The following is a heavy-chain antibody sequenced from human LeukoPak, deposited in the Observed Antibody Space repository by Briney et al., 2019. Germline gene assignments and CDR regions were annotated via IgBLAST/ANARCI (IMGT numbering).Heavy chain of an antibody. CDR3: ARDERHSAGAFDI. Sequence: ASVKVSCKASGGTFSSYAISWVRQAPGQGLEWMGGIIPIFGTANYAQKFQGRATITADESTSTAYMELSSLRSEDTAVYYCARDERHSAGAFDIWGQGTMVTVSS. CDR2: IIPIFGTA. CDR1: GGTFSSYA. J-gene: IGHJ3*02. D-gene: IGHD2-21*01. V-gene: IGHV1-69*13.